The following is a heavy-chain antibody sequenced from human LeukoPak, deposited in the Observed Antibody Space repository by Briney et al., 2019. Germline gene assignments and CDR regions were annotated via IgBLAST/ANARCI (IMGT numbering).Heavy chain of an antibody. CDR2: INPNSGGT. Sequence: ASVKVSCKASGYTFTGYYMHWVRQAPGQGLEWMSWINPNSGGTNYAQKFQGRVTMTRDTSISTAYMELSRLRSDDTAVYYCARVGLTSGSYYPNVFDYWGQGTLVTVSS. D-gene: IGHD3-10*01. V-gene: IGHV1-2*02. CDR1: GYTFTGYY. J-gene: IGHJ4*02. CDR3: ARVGLTSGSYYPNVFDY.